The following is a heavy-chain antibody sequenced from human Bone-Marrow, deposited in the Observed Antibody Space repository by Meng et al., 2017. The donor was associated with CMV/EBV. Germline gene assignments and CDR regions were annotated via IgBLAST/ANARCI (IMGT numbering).Heavy chain of an antibody. CDR2: ISSSGTNK. J-gene: IGHJ2*01. CDR1: GFTFSSYE. V-gene: IGHV3-48*03. Sequence: RGSLRLSCAASGFTFSSYEMNWVRQAPGKGLEWVSYISSSGTNKYHADSVKGRFTISRDNAKNSLYLQMNSLRAEDTAVYYCATYCSSTSCKGWYFDLWGRGTLVTVSS. D-gene: IGHD2-2*01. CDR3: ATYCSSTSCKGWYFDL.